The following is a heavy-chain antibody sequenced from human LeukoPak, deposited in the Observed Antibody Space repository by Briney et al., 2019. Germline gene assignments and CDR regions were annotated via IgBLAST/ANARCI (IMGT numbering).Heavy chain of an antibody. Sequence: EASVKVSCKASGYTFTAYYMHWVRQAPGQGLEWMGWINPNSGGTNYAQKFQGRVTMTRDTSISTAYMELSRLRSDDTAVYDCARDVGRLVIVGATGHFDYWGQGTLVTVSS. J-gene: IGHJ4*02. CDR1: GYTFTAYY. D-gene: IGHD1-26*01. V-gene: IGHV1-2*02. CDR2: INPNSGGT. CDR3: ARDVGRLVIVGATGHFDY.